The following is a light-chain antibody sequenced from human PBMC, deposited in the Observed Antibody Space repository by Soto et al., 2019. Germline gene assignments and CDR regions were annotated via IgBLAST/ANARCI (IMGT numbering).Light chain of an antibody. CDR2: DTS. CDR3: QQYDNWPPCT. J-gene: IGKJ2*02. CDR1: QSVSRF. Sequence: EIVMTQSPATLSVSPGERVTLSCRASQSVSRFLAWYQQRPGQAPRLLIYDTSTRDTGVPARFSGSGSGTEFSLTISRLQSEDFAVYYCQQYDNWPPCTFGQGTKLEVK. V-gene: IGKV3-15*01.